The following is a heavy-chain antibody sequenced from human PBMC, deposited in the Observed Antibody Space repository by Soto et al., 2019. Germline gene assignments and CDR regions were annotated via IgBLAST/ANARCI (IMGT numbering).Heavy chain of an antibody. J-gene: IGHJ4*02. V-gene: IGHV3-23*01. Sequence: PGGSLRLSCVASGFTFRNHDMNWVRQPPGKGLEYVANINSPATSTSYADAVKGRFTISRDNSKDTLYLELNSLRVEDTAVYYCVKDPNWEWGCWGQGTLVTVSS. CDR1: GFTFRNHD. D-gene: IGHD1-1*01. CDR2: INSPATST. CDR3: VKDPNWEWGC.